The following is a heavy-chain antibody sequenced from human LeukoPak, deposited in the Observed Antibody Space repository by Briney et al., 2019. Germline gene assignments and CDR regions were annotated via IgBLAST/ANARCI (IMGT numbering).Heavy chain of an antibody. CDR3: ARGPILFNGFDI. CDR1: GFTFSSYS. CDR2: ISSSSSTI. J-gene: IGHJ3*02. V-gene: IGHV3-48*01. D-gene: IGHD2-21*01. Sequence: PGGSLRLSCAASGFTFSSYSMNWVRQAPGKGLEWVSYISSSSSTIYYADSVKGRFTISRDDSKNTMYLQMNSLRPEDTAVYYCARGPILFNGFDIWGQGTMVAVSS.